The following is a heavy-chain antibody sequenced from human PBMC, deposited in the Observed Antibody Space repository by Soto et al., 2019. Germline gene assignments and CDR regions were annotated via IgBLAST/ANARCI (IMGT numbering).Heavy chain of an antibody. J-gene: IGHJ3*02. D-gene: IGHD3-10*01. V-gene: IGHV4-59*01. CDR1: DDSFSNFF. Sequence: SETLSLTCTVSDDSFSNFFWNWLRQHPGKGLEWIGYISSSRSTSSNPSLKSRVNISKDTSKNQFSLNLNSVTAADTALYYCARVSTRRGASFDIWGQGTMVT. CDR2: ISSSRST. CDR3: ARVSTRRGASFDI.